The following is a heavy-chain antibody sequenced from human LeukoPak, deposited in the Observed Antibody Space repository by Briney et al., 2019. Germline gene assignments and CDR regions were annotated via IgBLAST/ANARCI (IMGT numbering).Heavy chain of an antibody. D-gene: IGHD3-10*01. J-gene: IGHJ5*02. CDR1: GGSISSYY. V-gene: IGHV4-4*09. Sequence: TSETLSLTCTVSGGSISSYYWSWIRQPPGKGLEWIGYIYTSGSTNYNPSLKGRVTISVDTSKNQFSLKLSSVTAADTAVYYCARHRASGDWFDPWGQGTLVTVSS. CDR2: IYTSGST. CDR3: ARHRASGDWFDP.